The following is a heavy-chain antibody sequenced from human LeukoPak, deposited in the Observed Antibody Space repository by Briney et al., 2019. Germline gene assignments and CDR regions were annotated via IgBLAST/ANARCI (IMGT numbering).Heavy chain of an antibody. CDR3: ARFSNYYDSSGYYEGAFDI. J-gene: IGHJ3*02. CDR1: GYTFTSYY. Sequence: ASVKVSCKASGYTFTSYYMHWVRQAPGQGLEWMGIINPSGGSTSYAQKFQGRVTMTRDTSTSTVYMELSSLRSEDTAVYYCARFSNYYDSSGYYEGAFDIWGQGTMVTVSS. V-gene: IGHV1-46*01. D-gene: IGHD3-22*01. CDR2: INPSGGST.